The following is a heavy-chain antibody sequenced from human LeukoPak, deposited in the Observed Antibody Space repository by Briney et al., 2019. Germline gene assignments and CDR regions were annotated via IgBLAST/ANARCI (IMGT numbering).Heavy chain of an antibody. CDR1: GFTFSSYA. CDR3: AKDKRIRSGYSSGWYYFDY. J-gene: IGHJ4*02. CDR2: ISGSGGST. Sequence: GGSLRLSCAASGFTFSSYAMSWVRQAPGKGLEWVSAISGSGGSTYYADSVKGRFTISRDNSKNTLYLQMNSLRAEGTAVYYCAKDKRIRSGYSSGWYYFDYWGQGTLVTVSS. D-gene: IGHD6-19*01. V-gene: IGHV3-23*01.